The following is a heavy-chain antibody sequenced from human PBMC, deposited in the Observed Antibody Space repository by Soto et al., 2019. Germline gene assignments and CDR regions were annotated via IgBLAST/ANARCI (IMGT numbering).Heavy chain of an antibody. Sequence: SVKVSCKASGYTFSSYAISWVRQAPGQGLEWMGGIIPIFGTANYAQKFQGRVTITADESTSTAYMELSSLRSEDTAVYYCAREDDYSNYIIGGMDVWGQGTAVTVSS. CDR3: AREDDYSNYIIGGMDV. D-gene: IGHD4-4*01. CDR2: IIPIFGTA. J-gene: IGHJ6*02. V-gene: IGHV1-69*13. CDR1: GYTFSSYA.